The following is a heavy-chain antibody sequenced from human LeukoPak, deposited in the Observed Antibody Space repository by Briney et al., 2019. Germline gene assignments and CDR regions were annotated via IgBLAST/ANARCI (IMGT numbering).Heavy chain of an antibody. J-gene: IGHJ4*02. CDR3: AKDPATIITHPGY. D-gene: IGHD2-2*01. CDR1: GFTFSSYG. V-gene: IGHV3-30*18. CDR2: ISYDGSNK. Sequence: GGSLRLSCAASGFTFSSYGMHWVRQAPGKGLGWVAVISYDGSNKYYADSVKGRFTISRDNSKNTLYLQMNSLRAEDTAVYYCAKDPATIITHPGYWGQGTLVTVSS.